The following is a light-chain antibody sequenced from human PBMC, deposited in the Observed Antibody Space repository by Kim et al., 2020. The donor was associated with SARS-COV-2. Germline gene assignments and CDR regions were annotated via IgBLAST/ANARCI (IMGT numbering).Light chain of an antibody. Sequence: GDRVTITCRASQDISSYLAWFQHKPGTAPKLLIYAASALHSEVPSRFSSSGSGTDFTLTISSLQPEDVATFYCQSYNSAPWTFGRGTKVDIK. V-gene: IGKV1-27*01. J-gene: IGKJ1*01. CDR3: QSYNSAPWT. CDR2: AAS. CDR1: QDISSY.